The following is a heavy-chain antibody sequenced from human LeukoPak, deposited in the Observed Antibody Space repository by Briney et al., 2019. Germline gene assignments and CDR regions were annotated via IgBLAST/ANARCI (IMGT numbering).Heavy chain of an antibody. V-gene: IGHV4-39*01. CDR2: IYYSGST. CDR1: GDSISTSSYY. CDR3: ATSYYYDYRQIDY. D-gene: IGHD3-22*01. J-gene: IGHJ4*02. Sequence: SETLSLTCTVSGDSISTSSYYWGWIRQTPGKGLEWLGSIYYSGSTFYNPSPKSRVTISVDTSKNQFSLHLYSVTAADTAVFYCATSYYYDYRQIDYWGQGTLVTVSS.